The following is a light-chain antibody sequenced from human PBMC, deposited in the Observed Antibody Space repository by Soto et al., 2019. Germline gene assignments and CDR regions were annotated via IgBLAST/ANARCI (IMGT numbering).Light chain of an antibody. CDR3: MQGTHWPWT. Sequence: DVVMTQSPLSLPVSLGQPASISCRSSKSLIHSDGDTYLNWFQQRPGQSPRRLIYKVSDRDSGVPDRFSGSGSGTDFTLKISRAEADDVGVYYCMQGTHWPWTFGQGTEVEIK. V-gene: IGKV2-30*02. J-gene: IGKJ1*01. CDR2: KVS. CDR1: KSLIHSDGDTY.